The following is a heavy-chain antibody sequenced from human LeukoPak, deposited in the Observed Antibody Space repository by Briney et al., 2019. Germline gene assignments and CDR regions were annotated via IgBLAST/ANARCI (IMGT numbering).Heavy chain of an antibody. D-gene: IGHD3-22*01. CDR3: AKRGVVIRVILVGFHKEAYYFDS. J-gene: IGHJ4*02. V-gene: IGHV3-23*01. CDR2: ISGSGGGT. CDR1: GITLSNYG. Sequence: GFLRLSCAVSGITLSNYGMSWVRQAPGKGLEWVAGISGSGGGTYYADSVKGRFTISRDNPKNTLYLQMNGLRAEDTAVYFCAKRGVVIRVILVGFHKEAYYFDSWGQGALVTVSS.